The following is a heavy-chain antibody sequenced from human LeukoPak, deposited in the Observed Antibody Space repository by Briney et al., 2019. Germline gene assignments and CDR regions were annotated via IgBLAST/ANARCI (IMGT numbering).Heavy chain of an antibody. D-gene: IGHD6-19*01. J-gene: IGHJ4*02. CDR3: ARGGSSGWYDDY. CDR2: IIPIFGTA. V-gene: IGHV1-69*13. Sequence: SVKVSCKASGGTFSSYAISWVRQAPGQGLERMGGIIPIFGTANYAQKFQGRVTITADESTSTAYMELSSLRSEDTAVYYCARGGSSGWYDDYWGQGTLVTVSS. CDR1: GGTFSSYA.